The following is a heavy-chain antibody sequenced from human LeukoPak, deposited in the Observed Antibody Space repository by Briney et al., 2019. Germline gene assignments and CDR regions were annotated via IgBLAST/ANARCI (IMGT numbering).Heavy chain of an antibody. CDR3: AKEKEPNYYGSGSYRYFQH. J-gene: IGHJ1*01. CDR2: ISGSGGST. Sequence: GGSLRLSCAASGFTFSSYAMSWVRQAPAKGLEWVSAISGSGGSTYYADSVKGRFTISRDNSKNTLYLQMNSLRAEDTAVYYCAKEKEPNYYGSGSYRYFQHWGQGTLVTVSS. D-gene: IGHD3-10*01. CDR1: GFTFSSYA. V-gene: IGHV3-23*01.